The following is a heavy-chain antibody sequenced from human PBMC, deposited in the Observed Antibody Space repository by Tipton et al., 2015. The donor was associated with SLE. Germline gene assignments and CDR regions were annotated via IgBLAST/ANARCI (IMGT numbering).Heavy chain of an antibody. CDR3: ARLGVVVTAIDY. Sequence: TLSLTCAVYGGSFSGYHWTWIRQPPGQGLEWIGEIADTGSPNYNPSLKIRVTISLDTSKSQFSLILNSLTPADTAVYYCARLGVVVTAIDYWGQGTLVTVSS. CDR2: IADTGSP. CDR1: GGSFSGYH. V-gene: IGHV4-34*01. J-gene: IGHJ4*02. D-gene: IGHD2-21*02.